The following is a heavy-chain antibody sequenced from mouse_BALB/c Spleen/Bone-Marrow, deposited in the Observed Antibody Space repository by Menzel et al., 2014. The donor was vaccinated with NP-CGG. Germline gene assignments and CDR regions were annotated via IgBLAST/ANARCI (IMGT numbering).Heavy chain of an antibody. CDR2: IWAGGST. Sequence: VQLQQSGPGLVAPSQSLSITCTVSGFSLTSYGVHWVRQPPGKGLEWLGVIWAGGSTNYNSALVSRLSISKDNSKSQVFLKMNSLQTDDTAMYYCARVTGTDWYFDVWGAGTTVTVSS. CDR3: ARVTGTDWYFDV. D-gene: IGHD4-1*01. J-gene: IGHJ1*01. V-gene: IGHV2-9*02. CDR1: GFSLTSYG.